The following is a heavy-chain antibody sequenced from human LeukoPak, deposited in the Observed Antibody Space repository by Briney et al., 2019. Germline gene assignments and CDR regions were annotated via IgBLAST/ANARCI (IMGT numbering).Heavy chain of an antibody. V-gene: IGHV4-30-4*08. CDR3: ARGYDGSGRYGMDV. CDR1: GGSLSSGGYY. Sequence: SETLSLTCTVSGGSLSSGGYYWSWIRQHPGKGLEWIGYIYYSGSTYYNPSLKSRVTISVDTSKNQFSLKLSSVTAADTAVYYCARGYDGSGRYGMDVWGQGTTVTVSS. CDR2: IYYSGST. D-gene: IGHD3-10*01. J-gene: IGHJ6*02.